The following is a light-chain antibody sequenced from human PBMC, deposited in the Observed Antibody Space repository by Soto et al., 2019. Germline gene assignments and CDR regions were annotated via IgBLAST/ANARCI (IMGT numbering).Light chain of an antibody. CDR1: QSVSSY. CDR3: QQRSNWPLT. CDR2: DAS. J-gene: IGKJ5*01. Sequence: ESVFTQSPATLSLSPGERATLFCRASQSVSSYFAWYQQKPGQAPNLLIYDASNRATGIPARFSGSGSGTDFTLTISSLEPEDFAVYYCQQRSNWPLTFGQGTRLEIK. V-gene: IGKV3-11*01.